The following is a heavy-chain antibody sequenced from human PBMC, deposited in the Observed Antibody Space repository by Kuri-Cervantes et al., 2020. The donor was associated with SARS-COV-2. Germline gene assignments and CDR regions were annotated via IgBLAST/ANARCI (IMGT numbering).Heavy chain of an antibody. Sequence: ASVKVSCKASGYTFTSYGISWVRQAPGQGLEWMGWISAYNGNTNYAQKLQGRVTMTTDTSTSTAYVELRSLRSDDTAVYYCARERHFDWLQGFDPWGQGTLVTVSS. D-gene: IGHD3-9*01. CDR1: GYTFTSYG. CDR2: ISAYNGNT. V-gene: IGHV1-18*01. J-gene: IGHJ5*02. CDR3: ARERHFDWLQGFDP.